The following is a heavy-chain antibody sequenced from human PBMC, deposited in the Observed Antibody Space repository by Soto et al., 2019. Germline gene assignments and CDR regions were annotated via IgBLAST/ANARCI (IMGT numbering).Heavy chain of an antibody. Sequence: SETLSLTCTVSGGSISSYYWSWIRQPPGKGLEWIGYIYYSGSTNYNPSLKSRVTISVDTSKNQFSLKLSSVTAADTAVYYCARYLPHYYDSSGYPQGPFNPWGQGTLVTVSS. J-gene: IGHJ5*02. CDR3: ARYLPHYYDSSGYPQGPFNP. CDR2: IYYSGST. D-gene: IGHD3-22*01. CDR1: GGSISSYY. V-gene: IGHV4-59*01.